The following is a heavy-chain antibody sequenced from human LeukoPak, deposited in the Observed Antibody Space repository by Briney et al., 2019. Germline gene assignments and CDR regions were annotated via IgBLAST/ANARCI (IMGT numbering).Heavy chain of an antibody. CDR1: GFTFSSDG. CDR2: ISYDGSNK. V-gene: IGHV3-30*03. J-gene: IGHJ5*02. D-gene: IGHD4-23*01. Sequence: PGGALRLSCAASGFTFSSDGMHWVRQAPGKGLEWVAVISYDGSNKYYADSVKGRFTISRDNSKNTLYLQMNSLRAEDTTVYYCARRPQADYGGSGWFDPWGQGTLVTVSS. CDR3: ARRPQADYGGSGWFDP.